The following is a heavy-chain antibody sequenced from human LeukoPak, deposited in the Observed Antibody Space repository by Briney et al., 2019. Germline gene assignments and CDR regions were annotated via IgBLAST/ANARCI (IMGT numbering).Heavy chain of an antibody. CDR1: GFTFSSYD. CDR3: ARGDYYGSGSDPFDY. CDR2: IGTAGDT. D-gene: IGHD3-10*01. V-gene: IGHV3-13*01. J-gene: IGHJ4*02. Sequence: GGSLGLSCAASGFTFSSYDMHWVRQATGKGLEWVSTIGTAGDTYYPGSVKGRFTISRENAKNSLYLQMNSLRAGDTAVYYCARGDYYGSGSDPFDYWGQGTLVTVSS.